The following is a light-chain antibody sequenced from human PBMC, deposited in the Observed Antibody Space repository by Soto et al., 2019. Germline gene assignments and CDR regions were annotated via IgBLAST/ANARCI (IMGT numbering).Light chain of an antibody. Sequence: EIVLTQSPGTLSLSPGERATLSCRASQSVSSNYLAWYQQKRGQAPRLLIYGASSRATGIPDTFSGSGSGTDFPLTISRLEPEDFAVYYCQHYGTSRTFGQGTQVEIK. V-gene: IGKV3-20*01. CDR1: QSVSSNY. J-gene: IGKJ1*01. CDR3: QHYGTSRT. CDR2: GAS.